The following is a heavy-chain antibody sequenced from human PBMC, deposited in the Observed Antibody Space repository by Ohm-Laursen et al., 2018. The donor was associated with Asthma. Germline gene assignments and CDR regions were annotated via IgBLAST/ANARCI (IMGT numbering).Heavy chain of an antibody. CDR1: GFTFSYYG. CDR3: AKDHADSRFCTGAVCFTYLDY. CDR2: ISYDGNNA. V-gene: IGHV3-30*18. Sequence: SLRLSCSASGFTFSYYGMHWVRQAPGKGLEWVALISYDGNNAYYADSVKGRFTISRDNSKNTLFLQMNSLRAEDSAVYYCAKDHADSRFCTGAVCFTYLDYWGQGTLVSVSS. D-gene: IGHD2-8*02. J-gene: IGHJ4*02.